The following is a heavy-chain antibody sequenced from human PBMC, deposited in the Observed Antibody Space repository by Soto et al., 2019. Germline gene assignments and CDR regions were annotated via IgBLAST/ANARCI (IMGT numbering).Heavy chain of an antibody. CDR3: PKHSFYDSGGYSGPFDP. V-gene: IGHV3-64D*09. Sequence: PGGPLTLSLSASGFSCSNYDMVWVRQAPGKGLEYISAITSRGHITYYADSVKGRFTISRDSSKNTLSLQMRSLRPDDTAVSFCPKHSFYDSGGYSGPFDPWGQDTPVTVSS. CDR2: ITSRGHIT. D-gene: IGHD3-22*01. CDR1: GFSCSNYD. J-gene: IGHJ5*02.